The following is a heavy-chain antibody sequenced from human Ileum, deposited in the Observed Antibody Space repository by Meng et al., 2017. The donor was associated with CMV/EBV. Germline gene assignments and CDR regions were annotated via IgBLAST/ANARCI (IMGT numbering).Heavy chain of an antibody. D-gene: IGHD3-3*01. CDR1: GLTLGDYA. Sequence: GESLKISCVASGLTLGDYAMHWVRQTPGKGLEWVSLISWDGGSSYYADSVKGRFTISRDNNKNSLYLQMNSLTIEDTAFYYCARTDIWNNYYSGTIDVWGQGTQVTVSS. J-gene: IGHJ4*01. V-gene: IGHV3-43D*03. CDR2: ISWDGGSS. CDR3: ARTDIWNNYYSGTIDV.